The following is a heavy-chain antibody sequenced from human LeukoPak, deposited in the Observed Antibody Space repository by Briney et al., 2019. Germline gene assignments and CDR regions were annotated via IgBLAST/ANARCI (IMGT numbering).Heavy chain of an antibody. CDR3: ARNSYGYPFGQ. CDR2: MSYSGTT. Sequence: SETLSLTCTVSGGSIGTYYWSWIRQPPGKGLEWIGFMSYSGTTNYNPSLASRVSTSVDRSKNQFSLKLSSVTAADTAVYYCARNSYGYPFGQWGQGTLVTVSA. J-gene: IGHJ4*02. V-gene: IGHV4-59*08. D-gene: IGHD3-16*01. CDR1: GGSIGTYY.